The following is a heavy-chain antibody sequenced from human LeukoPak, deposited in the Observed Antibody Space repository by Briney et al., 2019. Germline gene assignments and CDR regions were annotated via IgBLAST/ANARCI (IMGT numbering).Heavy chain of an antibody. J-gene: IGHJ4*02. Sequence: GGSLRLSCAAAGFSFSNYDMHWVRQAPGKGLEWVSAISSGSTYIYYADSVKGWFTVSRDNAENSLFLQMNGLRAEDTAVYFCARGEEKATITGLDSWGQGTLVTVSS. CDR1: GFSFSNYD. CDR3: ARGEEKATITGLDS. D-gene: IGHD5-24*01. CDR2: ISSGSTYI. V-gene: IGHV3-21*01.